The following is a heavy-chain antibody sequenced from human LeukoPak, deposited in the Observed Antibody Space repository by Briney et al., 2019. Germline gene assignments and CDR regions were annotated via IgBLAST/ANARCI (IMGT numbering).Heavy chain of an antibody. V-gene: IGHV3-30*04. Sequence: PGGSLRLSCAASGSTFSSYAMHWVRQAPGKGLEWVAVISYDGSNKYYADSVKGRFTISRDNSKNTLYLQMNSLRAEDTAVYYCARDWEAAGYFGYWGQGTLVTVSS. D-gene: IGHD6-25*01. J-gene: IGHJ4*02. CDR3: ARDWEAAGYFGY. CDR1: GSTFSSYA. CDR2: ISYDGSNK.